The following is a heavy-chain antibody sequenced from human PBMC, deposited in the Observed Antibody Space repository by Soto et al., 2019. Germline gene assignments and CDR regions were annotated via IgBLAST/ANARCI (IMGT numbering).Heavy chain of an antibody. D-gene: IGHD1-26*01. Sequence: SVKVSCKASGGTFSSYAISWVRQAPGQGLEWMGGIIPIFGTANYAQKFQGRVTITADKSTSTAYMELSSLRSEDTAVYYCASSSSVRSLYYGMDVWGQGTTVTVSS. CDR1: GGTFSSYA. CDR2: IIPIFGTA. CDR3: ASSSSVRSLYYGMDV. V-gene: IGHV1-69*06. J-gene: IGHJ6*02.